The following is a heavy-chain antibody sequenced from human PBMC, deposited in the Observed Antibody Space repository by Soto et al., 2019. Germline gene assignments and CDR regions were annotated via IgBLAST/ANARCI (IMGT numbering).Heavy chain of an antibody. V-gene: IGHV1-18*01. Sequence: ASVKVSCKASGYNFNIYGINWVREAPGQGLELMGWISAYDGKTTYAEKFQGRVTMTTDASTSTAYMESRSLRSDDTAVYYCARDPHEYWTSYWFDPWGQGTLVTVS. D-gene: IGHD3-3*01. J-gene: IGHJ5*02. CDR2: ISAYDGKT. CDR1: GYNFNIYG. CDR3: ARDPHEYWTSYWFDP.